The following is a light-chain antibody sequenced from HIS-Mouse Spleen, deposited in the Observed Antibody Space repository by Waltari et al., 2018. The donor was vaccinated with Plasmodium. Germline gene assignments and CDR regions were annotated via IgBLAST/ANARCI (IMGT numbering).Light chain of an antibody. CDR3: QQYDNLPYT. CDR1: QDISNY. Sequence: DIQMTQSPSSLSASVGDRVTITCQASQDISNYLNWYQQKPGKATKLLIYDASNLETGVPSRFSGSGSGTDFTCTISSLQPEDIATYYCQQYDNLPYTFGQGTKLEIK. V-gene: IGKV1-33*01. J-gene: IGKJ2*01. CDR2: DAS.